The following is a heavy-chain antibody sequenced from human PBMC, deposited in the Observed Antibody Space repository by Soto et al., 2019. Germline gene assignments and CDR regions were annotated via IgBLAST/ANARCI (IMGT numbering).Heavy chain of an antibody. V-gene: IGHV4-39*01. CDR2: ICYSGST. CDR1: GGSISSSSYY. CDR3: ARTYYDYVWGSYRLYYFDY. J-gene: IGHJ4*02. Sequence: SETLSLTCTVSGGSISSSSYYWGWIRQPPGKGLEWIGSICYSGSTYYNPSLKSRVTISVDTSKNQFSLKLSSVTAADTAVYYCARTYYDYVWGSYRLYYFDYWGQGTLVTVSS. D-gene: IGHD3-16*02.